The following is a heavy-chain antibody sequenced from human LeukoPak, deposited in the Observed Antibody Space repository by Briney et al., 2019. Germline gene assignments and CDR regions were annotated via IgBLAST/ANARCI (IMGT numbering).Heavy chain of an antibody. V-gene: IGHV4-34*01. CDR1: GGSFSGYY. D-gene: IGHD6-13*01. CDR3: ASIAAGTVENPFDY. J-gene: IGHJ4*02. Sequence: SETLSLTCAVYGGSFSGYYWSWIRQPPGKGLEWIGEINHSGSTNYNPPLKSRVTISVDTSKNQFSLKLSSVTAADTAVYYCASIAAGTVENPFDYWGQGTLVTVSS. CDR2: INHSGST.